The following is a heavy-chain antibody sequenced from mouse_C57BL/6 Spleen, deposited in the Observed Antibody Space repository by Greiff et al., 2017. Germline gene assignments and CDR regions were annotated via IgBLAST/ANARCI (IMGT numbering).Heavy chain of an antibody. D-gene: IGHD4-1*01. V-gene: IGHV5-4*01. CDR2: ISDGGSYT. CDR1: GFTFSSYA. Sequence: EVQLQQSGGGLVKPGGSLKLSCAASGFTFSSYAMSWVRQTPEKRLEWVATISDGGSYTYYPDNVKGRFTISRENAKNNLYLQMSHLKSEDTAMYDCAREGGLGEAIDYWGQGTSVTVSS. J-gene: IGHJ4*01. CDR3: AREGGLGEAIDY.